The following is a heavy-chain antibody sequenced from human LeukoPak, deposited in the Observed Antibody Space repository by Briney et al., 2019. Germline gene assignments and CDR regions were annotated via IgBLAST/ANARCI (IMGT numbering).Heavy chain of an antibody. Sequence: GESRNLSSKASGYSFTSYWISWVRHIPGEGGECRGRIDTSDSYTNYSPSFQGHVTISADKSISNAYLQWSSLKASDTAMYYCARMGCYGSGSYYYYFDYWGQGTLVTVSS. D-gene: IGHD3-10*01. CDR2: IDTSDSYT. V-gene: IGHV5-10-1*01. J-gene: IGHJ4*02. CDR1: GYSFTSYW. CDR3: ARMGCYGSGSYYYYFDY.